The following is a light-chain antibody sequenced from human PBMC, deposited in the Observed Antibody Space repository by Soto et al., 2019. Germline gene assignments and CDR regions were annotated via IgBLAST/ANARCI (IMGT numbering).Light chain of an antibody. CDR2: DNT. CDR1: SSNVGNNY. V-gene: IGLV1-51*01. Sequence: QSVLTQPPSVSAAPGQKVTISCSGASSNVGNNYVSWHQQLPGTAPKLLIYDNTKRPSGIPDRFSGSKSGTSATLDITGLQAGDEADYYCGTWDSSLSVVLFGGGTKLTVL. CDR3: GTWDSSLSVVL. J-gene: IGLJ2*01.